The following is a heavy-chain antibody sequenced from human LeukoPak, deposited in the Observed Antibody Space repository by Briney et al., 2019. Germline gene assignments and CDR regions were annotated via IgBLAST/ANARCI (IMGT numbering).Heavy chain of an antibody. D-gene: IGHD4-17*01. J-gene: IGHJ5*02. CDR3: ARARRPTVTHGGWFDP. Sequence: PSETLSLTCTVSGGSISSYYWSWIRQPPGKGLEWIGYIYYSGSTNYNPSLKSRVTISVDTSKNQFSLKLSSVTAADTAVYYCARARRPTVTHGGWFDPWGQGTLVTVSS. CDR1: GGSISSYY. V-gene: IGHV4-59*01. CDR2: IYYSGST.